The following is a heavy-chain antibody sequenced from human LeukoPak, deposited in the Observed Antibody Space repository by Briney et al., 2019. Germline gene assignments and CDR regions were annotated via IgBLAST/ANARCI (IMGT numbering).Heavy chain of an antibody. CDR2: ISYDGSNK. CDR3: AKDTVGAMSADY. V-gene: IGHV3-30*18. CDR1: GFTFSSYG. J-gene: IGHJ4*02. D-gene: IGHD1-26*01. Sequence: GGSLRLSCAASGFTFSSYGMHWVRQAPGKGLEWVAVISYDGSNKYYADSVKGRFTISRDNSKNTLYLQMNSLRAEDTAVYYCAKDTVGAMSADYWGQGTLVTVSS.